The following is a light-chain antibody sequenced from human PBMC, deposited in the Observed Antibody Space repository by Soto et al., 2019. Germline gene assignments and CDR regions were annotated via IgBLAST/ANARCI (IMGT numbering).Light chain of an antibody. V-gene: IGKV1-6*01. CDR2: AAS. CDR1: QDISNY. J-gene: IGKJ1*01. CDR3: LQDYNYPRT. Sequence: IQMTQISISLFSFLGDRVSNTCHASQDISNYLNWYQQKPGKAPKLLIYAASSLQSGVPSRFSGSGSGTDFTLTISSLQPEDFATYYCLQDYNYPRTFGQGTKVDIK.